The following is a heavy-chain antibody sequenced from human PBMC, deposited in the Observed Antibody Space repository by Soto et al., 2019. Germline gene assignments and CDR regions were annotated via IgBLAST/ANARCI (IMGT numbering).Heavy chain of an antibody. J-gene: IGHJ3*02. CDR3: ARDSAWHGYGDAFDI. D-gene: IGHD5-12*01. Sequence: QVQLQESGPGLVKPSGTLSLTCAVSSGSISSSNWWSWVRQPPGKGLEWIGEIYHSGSTNYNPSLKSRVTISVDKSKNQFSLKLSSVTAADTAVYYCARDSAWHGYGDAFDIWGQGTMVTVSS. CDR2: IYHSGST. CDR1: SGSISSSNW. V-gene: IGHV4-4*02.